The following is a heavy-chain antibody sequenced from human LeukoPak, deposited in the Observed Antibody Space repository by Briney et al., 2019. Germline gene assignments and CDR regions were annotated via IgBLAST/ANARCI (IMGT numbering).Heavy chain of an antibody. V-gene: IGHV4-39*01. CDR3: ARHKDYYYSDMDV. CDR1: GDSISTSSYY. CDR2: IYYSGST. Sequence: PSETLSLTCSVSGDSISTSSYYWGWIRQPPGKGLEWIGTIYYSGSTYYNPSLTSRVTISVDTSKNQFSLKLSSVTAADTAVYYCARHKDYYYSDMDVWGKGTTVTISS. J-gene: IGHJ6*03.